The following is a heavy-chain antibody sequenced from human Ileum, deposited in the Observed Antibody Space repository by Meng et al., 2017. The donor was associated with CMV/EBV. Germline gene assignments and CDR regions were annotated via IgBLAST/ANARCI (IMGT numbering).Heavy chain of an antibody. Sequence: GESLKISCAASGFTFSSSWMHWVRQGPGKGLMWISRINDDGGSTSYADSVKGRFTISRDNAKNTLYLQMNSLRAEDTAVYYCARESVNLVTVSWGQGRLVTVSS. V-gene: IGHV3-74*01. D-gene: IGHD5-18*01. CDR1: GFTFSSSW. CDR2: INDDGGST. J-gene: IGHJ5*02. CDR3: ARESVNLVTVS.